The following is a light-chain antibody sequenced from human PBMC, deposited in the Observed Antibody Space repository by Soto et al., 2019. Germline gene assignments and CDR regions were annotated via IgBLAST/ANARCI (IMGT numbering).Light chain of an antibody. J-gene: IGKJ1*01. CDR1: QSISSY. CDR2: AAS. V-gene: IGKV1-39*01. CDR3: QQYSSYRRT. Sequence: DMKMTDSASSLSGSLVDMVTITCRASQSISSYLNWYQQKPGKAPKLLIYAASSLQSGVPSRFSGSRSGTDFTLTITSPPPEHFPTSYCQQYSSYRRTLGQGTKVDIK.